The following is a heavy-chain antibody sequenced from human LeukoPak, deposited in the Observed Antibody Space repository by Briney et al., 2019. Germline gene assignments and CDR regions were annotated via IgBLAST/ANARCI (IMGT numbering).Heavy chain of an antibody. CDR1: GFTFSSYA. J-gene: IGHJ5*02. CDR3: AKEASSLWRWFDP. CDR2: ISGRGGST. Sequence: GGSLRLSCTASGFTFSSYAITWVRQAPGKGLEWVSTISGRGGSTYYADSVKGQFTISRDNSKDPLYLQMDSLRAEDTAVYYCAKEASSLWRWFDPWGQGTLVTVSS. V-gene: IGHV3-23*01. D-gene: IGHD6-19*01.